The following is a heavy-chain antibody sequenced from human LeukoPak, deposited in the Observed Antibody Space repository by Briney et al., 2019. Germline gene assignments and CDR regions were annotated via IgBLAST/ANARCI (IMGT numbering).Heavy chain of an antibody. CDR1: GFTVSSKY. J-gene: IGHJ4*02. Sequence: GGSLRLSCEASGFTVSSKYMGWVRQAPGKGLEWVSVIHPGGTIYYADSVKGTFTISRDNSKNTLYLEMNTLRVEDTAVYYCAMYSSAWYAVYWGQGTLVTVSS. CDR2: IHPGGTI. CDR3: AMYSSAWYAVY. D-gene: IGHD6-19*01. V-gene: IGHV3-66*01.